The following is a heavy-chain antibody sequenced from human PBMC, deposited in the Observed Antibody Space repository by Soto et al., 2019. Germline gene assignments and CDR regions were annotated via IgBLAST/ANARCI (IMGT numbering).Heavy chain of an antibody. V-gene: IGHV3-33*01. CDR2: IWYDGSNK. CDR3: ARDVTTDANPYFDY. D-gene: IGHD4-17*01. CDR1: GFTFSSYG. Sequence: QVQLVESGGGVVQPGRSLRLSCAASGFTFSSYGMHWVRQAPGKGLEWVAVIWYDGSNKYYADSVKGRFTISRDNSKNTLYLQMNSLGAEDTAVYYCARDVTTDANPYFDYWGQGTLVTVSS. J-gene: IGHJ4*02.